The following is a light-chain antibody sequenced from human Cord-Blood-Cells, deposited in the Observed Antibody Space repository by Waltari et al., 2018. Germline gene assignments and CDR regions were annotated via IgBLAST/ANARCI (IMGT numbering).Light chain of an antibody. J-gene: IGKJ2*01. V-gene: IGKV1-9*01. CDR3: QQLNSYPPT. Sequence: DIQLTQSPSFLSASVGDRVTITCRASQDISSYLAWYQQKPGKAPKLLIYAASTLQSGVPSRFSGSGSGTEFTLTISSLQPEDFATYYCQQLNSYPPTFGQGTKLEIK. CDR2: AAS. CDR1: QDISSY.